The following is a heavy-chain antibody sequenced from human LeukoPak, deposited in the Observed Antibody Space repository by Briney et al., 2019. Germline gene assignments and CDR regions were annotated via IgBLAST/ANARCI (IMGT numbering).Heavy chain of an antibody. CDR2: ISYDGSNK. V-gene: IGHV3-30*04. Sequence: PGGSLRLSCAASGFTFSSYEMNWVRQAPGKGLEWVAVISYDGSNKYYADSVKGRFTISRDNSKNTLYLQMNSLRAEDTAVYYCAREVYDSSGLDYWGQGTLVTVSS. D-gene: IGHD3-22*01. J-gene: IGHJ4*02. CDR1: GFTFSSYE. CDR3: AREVYDSSGLDY.